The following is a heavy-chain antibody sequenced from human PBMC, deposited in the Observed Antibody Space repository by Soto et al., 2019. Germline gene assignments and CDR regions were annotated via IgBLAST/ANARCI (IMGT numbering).Heavy chain of an antibody. CDR1: GFTFSSYA. V-gene: IGHV3-23*01. Sequence: EVQLLESGGGLVQPGGSLRRSCAASGFTFSSYAMSWVRQAPGKGLEWVSAISGSGGSTYYADSVKGRFTISRDNSKNTLYLQMNSLRAEDTAVYYCAKDEPEYYDFWSGYYVDYWGQGTLVTVSS. CDR3: AKDEPEYYDFWSGYYVDY. D-gene: IGHD3-3*01. J-gene: IGHJ4*02. CDR2: ISGSGGST.